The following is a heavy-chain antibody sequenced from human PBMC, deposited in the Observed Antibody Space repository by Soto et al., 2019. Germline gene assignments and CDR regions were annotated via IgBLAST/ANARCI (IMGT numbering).Heavy chain of an antibody. CDR2: TNQDGSEK. J-gene: IGHJ4*02. V-gene: IGHV3-7*04. D-gene: IGHD1-26*01. CDR1: ESTVRRDW. CDR3: SGGVGDAF. Sequence: EVSLVESGGGLVQTGGSLRLSCAISESTVRRDWMNWVRQAPGKGLEWVAHTNQDGSEKYYVDSVKGRFTISRDNAKNSLLLKMNSLEAGDTSMYYCSGGVGDAFWGQGTLVTVSS.